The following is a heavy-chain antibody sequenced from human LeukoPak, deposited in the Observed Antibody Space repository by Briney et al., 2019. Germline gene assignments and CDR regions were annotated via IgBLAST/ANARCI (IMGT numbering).Heavy chain of an antibody. J-gene: IGHJ2*01. D-gene: IGHD2-21*02. CDR2: ISGSSSYI. V-gene: IGHV3-21*01. CDR1: GFTFSSYT. CDR3: AKDRSGGDHWCFDH. Sequence: GGSLRLSCAASGFTFSSYTMNWVRQAPGKGLEWVSSISGSSSYIYYADSVKGRFTISRDNAKNTLSLQMTSLRTDDTGVYYCAKDRSGGDHWCFDHWGRGTPVTVSA.